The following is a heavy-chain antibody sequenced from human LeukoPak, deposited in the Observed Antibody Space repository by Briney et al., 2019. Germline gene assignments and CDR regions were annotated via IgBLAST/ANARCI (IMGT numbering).Heavy chain of an antibody. Sequence: GGSLRLSCAASGFTFDDYAMHWVRQAPGKGLEWVSGISWNSGSIGYADSVKGRFTISRDNAKNSLYLQMNSLRAEDTAVYYCASSTWFGDAFDIWGQGTMVTVSS. V-gene: IGHV3-9*01. J-gene: IGHJ3*02. D-gene: IGHD3-10*01. CDR2: ISWNSGSI. CDR3: ASSTWFGDAFDI. CDR1: GFTFDDYA.